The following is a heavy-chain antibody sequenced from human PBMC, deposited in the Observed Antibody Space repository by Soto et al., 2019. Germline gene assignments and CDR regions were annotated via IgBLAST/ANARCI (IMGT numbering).Heavy chain of an antibody. V-gene: IGHV1-69*06. CDR2: IIPIFGTA. CDR1: GGTFSSYA. CDR3: ARVQVVPAAIRLNWFDP. J-gene: IGHJ5*02. Sequence: QVQLVQSGAEVKKPGSSVKVSCKASGGTFSSYAISWVRQAPGQGLEWMGGIIPIFGTANYAQKFQGRVTITADKSKSTAYMELSSLRSEDTALYYCARVQVVPAAIRLNWFDPWGQGTLVTVSS. D-gene: IGHD2-2*01.